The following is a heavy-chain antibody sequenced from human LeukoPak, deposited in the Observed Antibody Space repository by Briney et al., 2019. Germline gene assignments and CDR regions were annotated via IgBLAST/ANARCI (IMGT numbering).Heavy chain of an antibody. D-gene: IGHD3-10*01. CDR2: INGDGRRI. CDR1: GFTFSTAW. V-gene: IGHV3-74*01. Sequence: EGSLRLSCVASGFTFSTAWMHWARQTPGKGLVWVSHINGDGRRINYADDVKGRFTISRDNAKNTLYLQMNSLRVEDTAVYYCVRDLPRTSGPWGQGTLVTVSS. CDR3: VRDLPRTSGP. J-gene: IGHJ5*02.